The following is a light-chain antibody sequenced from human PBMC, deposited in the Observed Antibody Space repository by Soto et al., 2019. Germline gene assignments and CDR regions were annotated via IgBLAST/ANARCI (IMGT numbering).Light chain of an antibody. V-gene: IGKV3-20*01. CDR1: QSVSSTY. CDR2: GAS. CDR3: QQYGSSRWT. J-gene: IGKJ1*01. Sequence: EIVLTQSPDTLSLFPGERATLCCRASQSVSSTYLAWYQQKLGQVPRLLIFGASSRATGIPDRFSGSGSGTDFTLTISRLEPEDFAVYYCQQYGSSRWTFGQGTKVGIK.